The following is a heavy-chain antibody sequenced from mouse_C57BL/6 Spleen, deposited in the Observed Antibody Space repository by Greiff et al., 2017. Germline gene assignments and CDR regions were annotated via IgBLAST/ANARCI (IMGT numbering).Heavy chain of an antibody. D-gene: IGHD1-1*01. J-gene: IGHJ2*01. CDR2: IYPGSGST. Sequence: QVQLQQPGAELVKPGASVKMSCKASGYTFTSYWITWVKQRPGQGLEWIGDIYPGSGSTNYNEKFKSKATLTVDTSSSTAYMQLSSLTSEDSAVYYCARVDYGSSYVRGYFDYWGQGTTLTVSS. CDR3: ARVDYGSSYVRGYFDY. V-gene: IGHV1-55*01. CDR1: GYTFTSYW.